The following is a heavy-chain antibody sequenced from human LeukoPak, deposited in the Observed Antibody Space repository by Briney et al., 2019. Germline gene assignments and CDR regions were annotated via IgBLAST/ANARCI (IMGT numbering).Heavy chain of an antibody. CDR1: GFTFSRNA. Sequence: PRGSLRLSWAAAGFTFSRNAMHWVRQAPGKGLEYVSAITSNGGSTYYANSVKGRFIISRDNSKNTLYLQLGSLRADDMAMYYCATASGSQYAEYFQHWGQGTLVTVSS. D-gene: IGHD1-26*01. J-gene: IGHJ1*01. CDR2: ITSNGGST. V-gene: IGHV3-64*01. CDR3: ATASGSQYAEYFQH.